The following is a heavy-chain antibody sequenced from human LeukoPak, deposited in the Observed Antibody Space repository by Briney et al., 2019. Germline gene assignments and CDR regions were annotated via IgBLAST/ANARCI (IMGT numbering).Heavy chain of an antibody. CDR3: AKDQTPQWLVLGCYYYFGMDV. Sequence: PGGSLRLSCAASGFTFSSYGMPWVRQAPGKGLEWVAVISYDGSNKYYADSVKGRFTISRDNSKNTLYLQMNSLRAEDTAVYYCAKDQTPQWLVLGCYYYFGMDVWGQGTTVTVSS. CDR2: ISYDGSNK. D-gene: IGHD6-19*01. V-gene: IGHV3-30*18. J-gene: IGHJ6*02. CDR1: GFTFSSYG.